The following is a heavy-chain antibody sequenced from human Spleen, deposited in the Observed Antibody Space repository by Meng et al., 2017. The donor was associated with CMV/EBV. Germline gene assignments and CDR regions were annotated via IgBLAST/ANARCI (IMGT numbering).Heavy chain of an antibody. J-gene: IGHJ3*02. CDR3: AREGIASSWYASYNDAFDI. Sequence: SVKVSCKASGDTFSNYALSWVRQAPGQGLQWMGGIIPVFGTTKYADGFQGRLSITTDESSTTAYLELSSLRSEDTAVYYCAREGIASSWYASYNDAFDIWGQGTMVTVSS. D-gene: IGHD6-13*01. V-gene: IGHV1-69*05. CDR1: GDTFSNYA. CDR2: IIPVFGTT.